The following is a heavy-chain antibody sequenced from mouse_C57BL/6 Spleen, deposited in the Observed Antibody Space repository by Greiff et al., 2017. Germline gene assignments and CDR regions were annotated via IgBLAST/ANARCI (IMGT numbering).Heavy chain of an antibody. CDR2: ISDGGSYT. V-gene: IGHV5-4*03. D-gene: IGHD1-1*01. CDR3: AKYGSVAY. CDR1: GFTFSSYA. Sequence: EVKLVESGGGLVKPGGSLKLSCAASGFTFSSYAMSWVRQTPEKRLEWVATISDGGSYTYYPDNVKGRFTISRDNAKNNLYLQMSHLKSEDTAMYYCAKYGSVAYWGQGTLVTVST. J-gene: IGHJ3*01.